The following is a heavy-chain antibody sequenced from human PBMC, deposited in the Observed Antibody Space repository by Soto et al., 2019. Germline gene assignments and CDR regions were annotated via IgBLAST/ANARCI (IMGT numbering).Heavy chain of an antibody. CDR1: GFTFSGRW. Sequence: EVQLVESGGGLVQPGGSLKLSCVASGFTFSGRWMHWVRQSPGKGLVWVSHIISDGSRTSYVDSVKGRFSISRDNAENTVSLQMNSLRVEDTAVYYCATGGELGSLDYWGQGTLVTVSS. CDR2: IISDGSRT. V-gene: IGHV3-74*01. D-gene: IGHD3-16*01. CDR3: ATGGELGSLDY. J-gene: IGHJ4*02.